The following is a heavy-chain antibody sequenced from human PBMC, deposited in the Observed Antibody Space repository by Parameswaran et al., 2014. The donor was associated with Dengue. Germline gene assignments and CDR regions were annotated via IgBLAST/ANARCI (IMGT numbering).Heavy chain of an antibody. J-gene: IGHJ6*02. CDR1: LHFTNYG. D-gene: IGHD1-26*01. CDR2: ISAHNGNT. Sequence: ASGEGLLQGFWLHFTNYGISWVRQAPGQGLEWMGWISAHNGNTNYAQRLQGRVSMTTDTSTSTAYMELRSLRSDDTAVYYCARDGMPYGPFYYYFMDVWGQGTTVTVSS. V-gene: IGHV1-18*01. CDR3: ARDGMPYGPFYYYFMDV.